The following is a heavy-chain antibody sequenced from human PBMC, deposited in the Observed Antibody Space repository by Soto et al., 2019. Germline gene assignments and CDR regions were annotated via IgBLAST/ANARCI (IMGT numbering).Heavy chain of an antibody. Sequence: EVQLLESGGGLVQPGGSLRLSCAASGFTFSSYAMSWVRQAPGKGLEWVSAISGSGGSTYYADSVKGRFTISRDNSKNPLYLKMNSLRADETAVYYCANDCSSTSCDTSAGHPKSGNWFDPWGQGTLVTVSS. CDR2: ISGSGGST. CDR3: ANDCSSTSCDTSAGHPKSGNWFDP. J-gene: IGHJ5*02. D-gene: IGHD2-2*02. CDR1: GFTFSSYA. V-gene: IGHV3-23*01.